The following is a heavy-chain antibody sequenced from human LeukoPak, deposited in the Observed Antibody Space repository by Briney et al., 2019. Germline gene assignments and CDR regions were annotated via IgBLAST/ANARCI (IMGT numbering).Heavy chain of an antibody. CDR3: AKCGGYSSSWCSHDY. CDR2: IYYSGNT. CDR1: GGSISSYY. Sequence: TETLSLTYTVSGGSISSYYWSWIRQPPGKGLEWIGYIYYSGNTNYNPSLKSRVTVSVDTSKNQFSLKVTSVTAADTAVYYCAKCGGYSSSWCSHDYWGQGTLVTVSS. D-gene: IGHD6-13*01. J-gene: IGHJ4*02. V-gene: IGHV4-59*01.